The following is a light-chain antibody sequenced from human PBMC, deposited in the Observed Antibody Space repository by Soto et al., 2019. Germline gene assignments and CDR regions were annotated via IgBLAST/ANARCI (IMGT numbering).Light chain of an antibody. V-gene: IGKV1-5*01. J-gene: IGKJ1*01. CDR2: DAS. CDR1: QSISSY. Sequence: DIQMTQSPSSLSASVGDGVTITCRASQSISSYLNWYQQKPGKAPKLLIYDASSLESGVPSRFSGSGSGTEFTLTISSLQPDDFATYYCQQYNSYRTFGQGTKVDIK. CDR3: QQYNSYRT.